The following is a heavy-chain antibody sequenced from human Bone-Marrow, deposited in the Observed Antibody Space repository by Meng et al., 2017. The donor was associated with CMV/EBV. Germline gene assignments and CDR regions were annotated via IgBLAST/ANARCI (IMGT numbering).Heavy chain of an antibody. D-gene: IGHD6-13*01. V-gene: IGHV4-34*01. Sequence: SETLSLTCAVYGGSFSGYYWSWIRQPPGKGLEWIGEINHSGSTNYNPSLKSRVTISVDTSKNQFSLKLSSLRSEDTAVYYCARVAVFGAAAGRLPYYYYYGMDVWGQGTTVTVSS. J-gene: IGHJ6*02. CDR1: GGSFSGYY. CDR2: INHSGST. CDR3: ARVAVFGAAAGRLPYYYYYGMDV.